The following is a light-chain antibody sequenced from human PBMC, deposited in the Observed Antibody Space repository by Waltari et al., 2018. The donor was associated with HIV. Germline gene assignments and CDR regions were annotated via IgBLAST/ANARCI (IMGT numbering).Light chain of an antibody. CDR1: NIGSKS. J-gene: IGLJ1*01. CDR3: QVWDSSSDHYV. CDR2: DDG. V-gene: IGLV3-21*04. Sequence: SYVLTQPPSVSVAPGKTARIPCGGNNIGSKSVHWYQQKPGQAPVLVIYDDGDRPSGIPERFSGSNSGNTATLTISRVEAGDEADYYCQVWDSSSDHYVFGTGTKVTVL.